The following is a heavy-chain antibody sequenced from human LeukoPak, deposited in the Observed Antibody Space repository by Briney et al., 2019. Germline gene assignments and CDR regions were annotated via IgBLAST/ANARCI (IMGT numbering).Heavy chain of an antibody. CDR1: GLTVSSNY. CDR2: IYSGGTT. CDR3: ASKLTTGY. Sequence: GGSLRLSCVVSGLTVSSNYMSWVRQAPGKGLEWVSVIYSGGTTNYADSVKGRFIVYRDNSKNTLYLQMNSLRAEDMAVYYCASKLTTGYWGQGTLVTVSS. J-gene: IGHJ4*02. V-gene: IGHV3-66*01. D-gene: IGHD4-17*01.